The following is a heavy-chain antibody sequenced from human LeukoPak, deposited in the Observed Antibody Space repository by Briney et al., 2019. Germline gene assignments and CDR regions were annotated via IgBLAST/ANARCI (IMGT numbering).Heavy chain of an antibody. CDR1: GFTFGDYA. CDR3: TRDSPYYDILTGYNDY. J-gene: IGHJ4*02. CDR2: IRSKAYGGTT. V-gene: IGHV3-49*04. Sequence: QTGRSLRLSCTASGFTFGDYAMSWVRQAPGKGLEWVGFIRSKAYGGTTEYAASAKGRFTISRDDSKSIAYLQMNSLKTEDTAVYYCTRDSPYYDILTGYNDYWGQGTLVTVSS. D-gene: IGHD3-9*01.